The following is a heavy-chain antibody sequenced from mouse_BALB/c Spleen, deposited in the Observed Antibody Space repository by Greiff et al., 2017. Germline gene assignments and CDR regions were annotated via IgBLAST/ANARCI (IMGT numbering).Heavy chain of an antibody. V-gene: IGHV2-9*02. D-gene: IGHD2-3*01. CDR1: GFSLTSYG. CDR2: IWAGGST. Sequence: VQLQESGPGLVAPSQSLSITCTVSGFSLTSYGVHWVRQPPGKGLEWLGVIWAGGSTNYNSALMSRLSISKDNSKSQVFLKMNSLQTDDTAMYYCARETGGLYDGYLFDYWGQGTTLTVSS. J-gene: IGHJ2*01. CDR3: ARETGGLYDGYLFDY.